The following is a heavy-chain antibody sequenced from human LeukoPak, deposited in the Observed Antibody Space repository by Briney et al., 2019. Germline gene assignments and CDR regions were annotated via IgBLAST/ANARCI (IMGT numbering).Heavy chain of an antibody. Sequence: PGGSLRLSCAASGFTFSSYGMHWVRRAPGKGRGWVANIKQDGSEKYYVDSVKGRFTISRDNAKNSLYLQMNSLRAEDTAVYYCARDKIVGATNFDYWGQGTLVTVSS. J-gene: IGHJ4*02. CDR1: GFTFSSYG. CDR3: ARDKIVGATNFDY. D-gene: IGHD1-26*01. V-gene: IGHV3-7*01. CDR2: IKQDGSEK.